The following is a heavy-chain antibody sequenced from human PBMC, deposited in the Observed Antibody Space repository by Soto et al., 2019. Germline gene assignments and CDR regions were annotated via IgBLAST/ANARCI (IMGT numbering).Heavy chain of an antibody. J-gene: IGHJ6*02. Sequence: GGSLRLSCAASGFTFSDYAMHWVRQAPGKGLEWMAVISFDGNNQYQADSVKGRFTISRDNSKNTLYLQMNSLRNEDTAVYYCTRTRPHNSKLDYCYYGMDVWGQGTTVTVSS. CDR2: ISFDGNNQ. V-gene: IGHV3-30-3*01. CDR1: GFTFSDYA. D-gene: IGHD4-4*01. CDR3: TRTRPHNSKLDYCYYGMDV.